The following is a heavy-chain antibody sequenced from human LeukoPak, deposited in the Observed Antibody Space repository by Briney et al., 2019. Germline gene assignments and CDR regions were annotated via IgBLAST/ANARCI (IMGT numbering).Heavy chain of an antibody. J-gene: IGHJ4*02. Sequence: PGGSLRLSCAASGFTFSSYTMKWVRQARGKGLEWVSSISSRSTYIYYADSVKGRFTISRDNAKNSLYLQMNSLRAEDTAVYYCARDQGVAVADPFDYWGQGTLVTVSS. CDR3: ARDQGVAVADPFDY. CDR1: GFTFSSYT. CDR2: ISSRSTYI. V-gene: IGHV3-21*01. D-gene: IGHD6-19*01.